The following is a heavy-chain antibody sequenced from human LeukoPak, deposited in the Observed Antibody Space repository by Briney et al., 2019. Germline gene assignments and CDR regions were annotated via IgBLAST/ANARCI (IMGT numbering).Heavy chain of an antibody. CDR3: VRTLLNDYGDYYYYGMDV. Sequence: SVKVSYKASGGTFSSYAISWVRQAPGQGLEWMGGIIPIFGTANYAQKFQGRVTITADESTSTAYMELSSLRSEDTAVYYCVRTLLNDYGDYYYYGMDVWGQGTTVTVSS. J-gene: IGHJ6*02. D-gene: IGHD4-17*01. CDR1: GGTFSSYA. V-gene: IGHV1-69*13. CDR2: IIPIFGTA.